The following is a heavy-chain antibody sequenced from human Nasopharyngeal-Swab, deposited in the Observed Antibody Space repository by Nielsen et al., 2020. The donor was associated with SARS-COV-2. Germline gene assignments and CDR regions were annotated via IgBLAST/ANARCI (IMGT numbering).Heavy chain of an antibody. V-gene: IGHV1-24*01. CDR3: ATDRIAAAGDLDY. D-gene: IGHD6-13*01. CDR1: GYTFTSYG. Sequence: ASVKVSCKASGYTFTSYGISWVRQAPGKGLEWMGGFDPEDGETIYAQKFQGRVTMTEDTSTDTAYMELSSLRSEDTAVYYCATDRIAAAGDLDYWGQGTLVTVSS. J-gene: IGHJ4*02. CDR2: FDPEDGET.